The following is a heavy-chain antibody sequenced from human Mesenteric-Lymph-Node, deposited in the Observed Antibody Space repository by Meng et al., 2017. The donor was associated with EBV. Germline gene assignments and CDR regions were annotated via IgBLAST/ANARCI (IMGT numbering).Heavy chain of an antibody. Sequence: QLVVSGVGGVQPGRSLRLSCASSGFTFSSYALNWVRQAPGKGLGWVAVISYDGSTKYYADSVKGRFTISRDNSKNTLYLQMNSLRPEDTAVYYCARFGDLFLDQWGQGTLVTVSS. CDR1: GFTFSSYA. J-gene: IGHJ4*02. D-gene: IGHD3-10*01. V-gene: IGHV3-30-3*01. CDR2: ISYDGSTK. CDR3: ARFGDLFLDQ.